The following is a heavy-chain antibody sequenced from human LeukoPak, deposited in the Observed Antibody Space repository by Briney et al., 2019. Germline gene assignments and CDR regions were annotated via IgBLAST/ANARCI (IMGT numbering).Heavy chain of an antibody. J-gene: IGHJ5*02. Sequence: MASETLSLTCAVYGGSFSGYYWSWIRQPPGKGLEWIGEINHSGSTNYNPSLKSRVTISVDTSKNQFSLKLSSVTAADTAVYYCARLGSNSSSWYWFDPWGQGTLVTVSS. V-gene: IGHV4-34*01. CDR2: INHSGST. CDR1: GGSFSGYY. CDR3: ARLGSNSSSWYWFDP. D-gene: IGHD6-13*01.